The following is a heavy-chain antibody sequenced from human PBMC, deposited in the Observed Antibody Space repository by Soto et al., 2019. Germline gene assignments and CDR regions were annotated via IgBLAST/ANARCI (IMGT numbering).Heavy chain of an antibody. J-gene: IGHJ6*02. Sequence: QVHLVQSGAAVKKPGASVKVSCKASGYTFENYYVHWVRQAPGQGLEWLAMIDPTGGRTTCAQKFQARVTVTRDTSTSTVYMELSSLRSNDTALYYCARELQFPHQETGMDVWGQGTTVTVSS. V-gene: IGHV1-46*02. CDR3: ARELQFPHQETGMDV. CDR1: GYTFENYY. D-gene: IGHD2-15*01. CDR2: IDPTGGRT.